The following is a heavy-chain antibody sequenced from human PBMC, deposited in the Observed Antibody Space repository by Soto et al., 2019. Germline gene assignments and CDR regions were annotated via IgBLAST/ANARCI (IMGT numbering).Heavy chain of an antibody. CDR3: AAFRPRISIVGATYDAFDI. CDR2: IVVGSGNT. V-gene: IGHV1-58*01. J-gene: IGHJ3*02. D-gene: IGHD1-26*01. CDR1: GFTFTSSA. Sequence: SVKVSCKASGFTFTSSAVQWVRQARGQRLEWIGWIVVGSGNTNYAQKFQERVTITRDMSTSTAYMELSSLRSEDTAVYYCAAFRPRISIVGATYDAFDIWGQGTMVTVSS.